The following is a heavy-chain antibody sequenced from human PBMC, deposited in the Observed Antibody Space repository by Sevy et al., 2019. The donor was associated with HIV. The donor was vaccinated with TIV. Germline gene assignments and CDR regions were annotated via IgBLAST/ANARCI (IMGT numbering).Heavy chain of an antibody. J-gene: IGHJ4*02. CDR1: GFTFSTYW. D-gene: IGHD4-17*01. V-gene: IGHV3-7*01. Sequence: GGSLRLSCAASGFTFSTYWMSWVRQAPGKGLEWVANIKYDGSDKYYVDSARGRFTVSRENAKNSLYLQVNSPRAEDTAVYFCARESPGSTVAYFDYWGQGTLVTVSS. CDR2: IKYDGSDK. CDR3: ARESPGSTVAYFDY.